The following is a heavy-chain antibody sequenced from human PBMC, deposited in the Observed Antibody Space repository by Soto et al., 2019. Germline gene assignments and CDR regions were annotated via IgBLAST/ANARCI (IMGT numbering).Heavy chain of an antibody. CDR3: ARRYYGGNYWYFDL. V-gene: IGHV4-59*08. J-gene: IGHJ2*01. CDR2: IHYSGST. Sequence: SETLSLTCTVSGGSISTYYWSWIRQPPGKGLEWIGYIHYSGSTNYNPSLKSRVAISVDTSKNQFSLKLTSVTAADTAVYYCARRYYGGNYWYFDLWGRGTLVTVSS. D-gene: IGHD4-17*01. CDR1: GGSISTYY.